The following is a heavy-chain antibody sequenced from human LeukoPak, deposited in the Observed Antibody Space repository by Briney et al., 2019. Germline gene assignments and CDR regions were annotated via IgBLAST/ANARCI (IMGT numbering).Heavy chain of an antibody. CDR3: ARRGVDYYFDY. D-gene: IGHD2-2*01. Sequence: SETLSLTCTVSGGSISSYYWSWIRQPPGKGLEWIGYIYYSGSTNYNPSLKSRVTISVDTSKNQFSLKLSSVTAADAAVYYCARRGVDYYFDYWGQGTLVTVSS. V-gene: IGHV4-59*08. CDR2: IYYSGST. J-gene: IGHJ4*02. CDR1: GGSISSYY.